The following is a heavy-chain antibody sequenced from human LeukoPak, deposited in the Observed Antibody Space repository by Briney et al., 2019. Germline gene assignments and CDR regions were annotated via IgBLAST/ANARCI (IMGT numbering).Heavy chain of an antibody. CDR2: ISAYNGNT. D-gene: IGHD2-2*01. J-gene: IGHJ6*02. CDR3: ARDLPTLSVVPAANPPPPYYYYGVDV. CDR1: GYTFTSYG. V-gene: IGHV1-18*01. Sequence: GASVKVSCKASGYTFTSYGISWVRQAPGQGLEWMGWISAYNGNTNYAQKLQGRVTMTTDTSTSTAYMELRSLRSDDTAVYYCARDLPTLSVVPAANPPPPYYYYGVDVWGQGATVTVSS.